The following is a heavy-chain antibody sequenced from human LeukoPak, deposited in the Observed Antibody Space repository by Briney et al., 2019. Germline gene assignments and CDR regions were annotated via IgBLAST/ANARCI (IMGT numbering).Heavy chain of an antibody. V-gene: IGHV3-74*01. CDR3: TRAGHNWEHDY. Sequence: GGSLRLSCAASGFTVSSNYMSWVRQAPGKGLVWVSRINSDGSSTTYADSVKGRFTISRDNAKNTLYLQMNSLRADDTAVYYCTRAGHNWEHDYWGQGTLVTVSS. D-gene: IGHD5-24*01. J-gene: IGHJ4*02. CDR2: INSDGSST. CDR1: GFTVSSNY.